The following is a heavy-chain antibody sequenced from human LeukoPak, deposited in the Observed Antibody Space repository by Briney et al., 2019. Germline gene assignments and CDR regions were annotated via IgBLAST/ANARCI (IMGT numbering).Heavy chain of an antibody. V-gene: IGHV3-7*01. D-gene: IGHD1-26*01. Sequence: QSGGSLRLSCAASGFTFSSYWMGWARQAPGMGLEWVATIKQDGSEKYYLDSVKGRFTISRDNAKNSLFLQMNSLRAEDTAVYYCAGARGWEFSSWGQGTLVTVSS. CDR2: IKQDGSEK. CDR1: GFTFSSYW. CDR3: AGARGWEFSS. J-gene: IGHJ5*02.